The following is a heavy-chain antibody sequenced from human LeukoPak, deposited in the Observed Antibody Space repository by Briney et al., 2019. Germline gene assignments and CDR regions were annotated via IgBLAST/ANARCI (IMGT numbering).Heavy chain of an antibody. V-gene: IGHV4-59*08. CDR2: IYYSGST. CDR3: ARQVKTYYGPGSFDY. CDR1: GGSISSYY. D-gene: IGHD3-10*01. J-gene: IGHJ4*02. Sequence: SEALSLPFTVSGGSISSYYWSWVRQPPGKGLEWIGYIYYSGSTNYNPSLKSRVTISVDTSKNQFSLKLSSVTAADTAVYYCARQVKTYYGPGSFDYWGQGTLVTVPS.